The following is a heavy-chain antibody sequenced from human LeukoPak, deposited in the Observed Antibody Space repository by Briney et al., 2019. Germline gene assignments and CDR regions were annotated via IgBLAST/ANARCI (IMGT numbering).Heavy chain of an antibody. CDR2: ISYDGSNK. V-gene: IGHV3-30-3*01. Sequence: AGGSLRLSCAASGFTFSSYAMHWVRQAPGKGLEWVAVISYDGSNKYYADSVKGRFTISRDNSKNTLYLQMNSLRAEDTAVYYCARGGYYDSVSCNWFDPWGQGTLVTVSS. J-gene: IGHJ5*02. CDR1: GFTFSSYA. D-gene: IGHD3-22*01. CDR3: ARGGYYDSVSCNWFDP.